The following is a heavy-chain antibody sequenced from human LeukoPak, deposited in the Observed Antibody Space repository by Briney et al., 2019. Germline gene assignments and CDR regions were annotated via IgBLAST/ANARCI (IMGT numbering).Heavy chain of an antibody. Sequence: SETLSLTCTVSGDSISSGGHYWHWIRQPPGKGLEWIGYIYHSGSTYYNPSLKSRVTISLDRSKNQFSLKLSSLTAADTAVYYCAREVVGIDYWGQGTLVTVSS. D-gene: IGHD1-26*01. J-gene: IGHJ4*02. V-gene: IGHV4-30-2*01. CDR3: AREVVGIDY. CDR2: IYHSGST. CDR1: GDSISSGGHY.